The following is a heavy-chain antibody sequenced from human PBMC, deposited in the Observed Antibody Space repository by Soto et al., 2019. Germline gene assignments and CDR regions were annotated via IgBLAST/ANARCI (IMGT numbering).Heavy chain of an antibody. CDR3: ARGGIAPGYGLDV. CDR2: IGIADNR. J-gene: IGHJ6*02. Sequence: GGSLRLSCAASGFTFSSYDMHWVRQGTGQGLEWVSTIGIADNRYYLGSVKGRFTISRDDAENSLYLQMNSLKAGDTAVYYCARGGIAPGYGLDVWGQGTTVTVSS. D-gene: IGHD6-13*01. CDR1: GFTFSSYD. V-gene: IGHV3-13*04.